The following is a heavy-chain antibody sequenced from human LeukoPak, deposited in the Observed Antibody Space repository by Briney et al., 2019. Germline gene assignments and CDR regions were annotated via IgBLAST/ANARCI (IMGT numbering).Heavy chain of an antibody. V-gene: IGHV4-38-2*01. CDR1: GYSISSGYH. CDR2: IYHSGST. Sequence: SETLSLTCAVSGYSISSGYHWGWTRQSPGKGLEWIGSIYHSGSTYYNPSLKGRVTISVDMSKNQFSLKLTSVTAAGTAVYYCARPTVGATTGFDYWGQGTLVTVSS. D-gene: IGHD1-26*01. J-gene: IGHJ4*02. CDR3: ARPTVGATTGFDY.